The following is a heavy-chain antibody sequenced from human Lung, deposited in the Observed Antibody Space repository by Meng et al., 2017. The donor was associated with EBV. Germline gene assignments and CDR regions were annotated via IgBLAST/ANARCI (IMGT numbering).Heavy chain of an antibody. J-gene: IGHJ4*02. V-gene: IGHV6-1*01. CDR3: ASSRPLAGNWNYHY. D-gene: IGHD1-7*01. CDR2: TYYRSKWYN. CDR1: GDSVSSNSAA. Sequence: QVQLRKAGPGLVKPSQTLSPTCAISGDSVSSNSAAWNWIRQSPSRGLEWLGRTYYRSKWYNDYAVSVKSRITINPDTSKNQFSLQLNSVTPEDTAVYYCASSRPLAGNWNYHYWGQGTLVTVSS.